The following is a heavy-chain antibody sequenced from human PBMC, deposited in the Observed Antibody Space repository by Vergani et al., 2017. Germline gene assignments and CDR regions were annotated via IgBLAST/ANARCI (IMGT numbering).Heavy chain of an antibody. D-gene: IGHD6-13*01. V-gene: IGHV3-9*01. CDR1: GFTFDDYA. CDR2: INWNSDSI. Sequence: EVQLVESGGGLVQPGRSLRLSCAASGFTFDDYAMHWVRHAPGKGLEWVSGINWNSDSIAYADSVKGRFTISRDNAKNSLYLQMNSLRAEDTALYYCVKDISASGKYWYFGLWGRGTLVTVSS. CDR3: VKDISASGKYWYFGL. J-gene: IGHJ2*01.